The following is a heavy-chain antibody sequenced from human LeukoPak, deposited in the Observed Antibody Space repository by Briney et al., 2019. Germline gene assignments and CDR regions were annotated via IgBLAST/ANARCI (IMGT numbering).Heavy chain of an antibody. CDR2: IYYSGTT. CDR1: GGSISDSIYY. CDR3: GRGGFYGHPFDF. D-gene: IGHD3-10*01. J-gene: IGHJ4*02. V-gene: IGHV4-39*07. Sequence: PSETLSLTCTVSGGSISDSIYYWGWIRQPPGKGLEWIGSIYYSGTTYYSPSLESRVTISVDTSNNQVSLNLNSVTAADTAIYFCGRGGFYGHPFDFGDQGTLVTVSS.